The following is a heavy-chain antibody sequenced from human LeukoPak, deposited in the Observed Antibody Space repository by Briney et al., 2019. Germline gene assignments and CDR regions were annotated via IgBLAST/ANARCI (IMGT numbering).Heavy chain of an antibody. V-gene: IGHV3-64D*06. J-gene: IGHJ4*02. D-gene: IGHD3-10*01. CDR2: ISYNGGTT. Sequence: PGGSLRLSCSASGFTFSSYAMHWVRQAPGKGLEYVAAISYNGGTTYYADSVKGRFTISRDNSKNTLYLQMSSLRAEDTAVYYCVKGDYGSGRGGKHLHLSNFDYWGQGTLVTVSS. CDR1: GFTFSSYA. CDR3: VKGDYGSGRGGKHLHLSNFDY.